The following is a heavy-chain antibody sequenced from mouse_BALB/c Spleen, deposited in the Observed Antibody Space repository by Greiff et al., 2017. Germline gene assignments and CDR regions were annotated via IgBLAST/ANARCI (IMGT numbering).Heavy chain of an antibody. CDR1: GFTFTSYG. V-gene: IGHV5-6-3*01. CDR2: INSNGGST. Sequence: DVMLVESGAGLVQPGGSLKLSCAASGFTFTSYGMSWVRQTPDKRLELVATINSNGGSTYYPDSVKGRFTISRDNAKNTLYLQMSSRKSEDTAMFYCARPGRSWYFDVWGAGTTVTVSS. CDR3: ARPGRSWYFDV. J-gene: IGHJ1*01.